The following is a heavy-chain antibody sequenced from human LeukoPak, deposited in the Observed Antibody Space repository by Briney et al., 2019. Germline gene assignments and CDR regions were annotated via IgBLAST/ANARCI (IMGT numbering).Heavy chain of an antibody. D-gene: IGHD2-21*02. Sequence: GGSLRLSCAASGFNFGVSAMNWVRQAPGKGLEWVGHIRGKANNHATAYAASMRGRFTISRDDSKNTAFLQLNSLKTEDSAVYFCATCGADCSPPDSWGQGVLVTVSS. J-gene: IGHJ4*02. CDR2: IRGKANNHAT. CDR3: ATCGADCSPPDS. V-gene: IGHV3-73*01. CDR1: GFNFGVSA.